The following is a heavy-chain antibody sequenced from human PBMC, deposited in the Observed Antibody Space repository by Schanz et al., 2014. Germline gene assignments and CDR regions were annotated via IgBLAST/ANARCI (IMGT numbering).Heavy chain of an antibody. CDR2: FIPILDVG. V-gene: IGHV1-69*02. CDR3: ARTGYDPSLAH. CDR1: RSTFSSYT. D-gene: IGHD5-12*01. Sequence: QVQLVQSGAEVKKPGSSVKVSCKASRSTFSSYTISWVRQARGQGLEWVGRFIPILDVGNYAQQFQGRVTITADKATSTAFLEVNSLRSEDTAVYYCARTGYDPSLAHWGQGTLVTVSA. J-gene: IGHJ4*02.